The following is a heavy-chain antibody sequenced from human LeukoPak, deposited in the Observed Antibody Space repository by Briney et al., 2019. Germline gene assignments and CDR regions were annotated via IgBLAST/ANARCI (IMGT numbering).Heavy chain of an antibody. V-gene: IGHV3-30*04. J-gene: IGHJ4*02. Sequence: GRSLRLSCAASGITFINHAMDWVRQAPGKGLEWVAVISYDGSNKYYADSVKGRFTISRDNSKNTLYLQMNSLRAEDTAVYYCAKELPTDYWGQGTLVTVFS. CDR1: GITFINHA. CDR3: AKELPTDY. CDR2: ISYDGSNK.